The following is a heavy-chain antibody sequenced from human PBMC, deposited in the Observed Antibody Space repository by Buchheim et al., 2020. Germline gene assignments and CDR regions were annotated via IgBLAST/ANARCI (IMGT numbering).Heavy chain of an antibody. Sequence: EVQLVESGGGLVKPGGSLRLSCAASGFTFSSYSMNWVRQAPGKGLEWVSSISSSSSYIYYAASVKGRFTISRDNAKNSLYLQMNSLRAEDTAVYYCARSSIAAQRHWFDPWGQGTL. V-gene: IGHV3-21*01. J-gene: IGHJ5*02. CDR1: GFTFSSYS. CDR2: ISSSSSYI. CDR3: ARSSIAAQRHWFDP. D-gene: IGHD6-6*01.